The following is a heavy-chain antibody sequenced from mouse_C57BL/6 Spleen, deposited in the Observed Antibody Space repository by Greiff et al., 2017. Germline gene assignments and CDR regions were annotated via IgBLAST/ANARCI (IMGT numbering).Heavy chain of an antibody. J-gene: IGHJ3*01. V-gene: IGHV7-3*01. D-gene: IGHD3-2*02. CDR2: LRNKANGYTT. Sequence: EVTLEESGGGLVQPGGSLSLSCAASGFTFTDYYMSWVRQPPGKALGWLGLLRNKANGYTTGNSAFVKGRFTISRDNFQSILYLQMKALRAEDSATEYCARGTAQAPFAYWGQGTLVTVSA. CDR1: GFTFTDYY. CDR3: ARGTAQAPFAY.